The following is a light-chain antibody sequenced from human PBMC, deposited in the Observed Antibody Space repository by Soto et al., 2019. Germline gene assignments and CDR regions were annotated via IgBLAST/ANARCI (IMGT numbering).Light chain of an antibody. V-gene: IGKV1-39*01. J-gene: IGKJ1*01. CDR1: QSIRTY. Sequence: DIQMTQSPSSLSASVGDRVTITCRASQSIRTYLNWYQQTPGKAPKFLIYAASTLQGGVPSRFSGSGSGTDFTLTISSLQSVDFATYYCQQTYSNPRTFVQVTKV. CDR3: QQTYSNPRT. CDR2: AAS.